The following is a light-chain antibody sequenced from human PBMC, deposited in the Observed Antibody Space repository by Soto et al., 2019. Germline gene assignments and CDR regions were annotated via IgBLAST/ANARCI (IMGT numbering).Light chain of an antibody. Sequence: QSALAQPASVSGSPGQSITISCTGTTSDVGSYNLVSWYQQHPGKAPKLMIYEGTKWPSGVSNRFSGSKSGNTASLTISGLQAEDEADYYCCSYAGSRTWIFGGGTKVTVL. CDR2: EGT. CDR1: TSDVGSYNL. CDR3: CSYAGSRTWI. J-gene: IGLJ2*01. V-gene: IGLV2-23*01.